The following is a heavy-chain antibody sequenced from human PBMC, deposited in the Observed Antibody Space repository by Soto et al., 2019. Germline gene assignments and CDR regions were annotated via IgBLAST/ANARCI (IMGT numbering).Heavy chain of an antibody. CDR1: GGTFSSYT. D-gene: IGHD3-16*02. Sequence: SVKVSCKASGGTFSSYTISWVRQAPGQGLEWMGRIIPILGIANYAQKFQGRVTITADKSTSTAYMELSSLRSEDTAVYYCATGLGGVIANDYWGQGPLVTVPS. CDR3: ATGLGGVIANDY. CDR2: IIPILGIA. V-gene: IGHV1-69*02. J-gene: IGHJ4*02.